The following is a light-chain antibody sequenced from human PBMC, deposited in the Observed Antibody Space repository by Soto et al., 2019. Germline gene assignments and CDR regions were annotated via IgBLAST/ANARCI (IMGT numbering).Light chain of an antibody. Sequence: ILMTQSPSSLSASVGDRVTITCQASQDISNYLNWYQQKPGKAPKLLIYDASNLETGVPSRFSGSGSGTDFTFTISSLQPEDIATYYCQQYDNLPFTFGPGT. CDR2: DAS. CDR1: QDISNY. CDR3: QQYDNLPFT. V-gene: IGKV1-33*01. J-gene: IGKJ3*01.